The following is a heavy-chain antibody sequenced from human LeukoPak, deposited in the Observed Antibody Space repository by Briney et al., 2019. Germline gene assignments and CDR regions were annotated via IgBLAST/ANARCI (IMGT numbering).Heavy chain of an antibody. J-gene: IGHJ4*02. V-gene: IGHV4-59*08. CDR1: GGSISSFY. D-gene: IGHD6-19*01. CDR2: IYYTGST. Sequence: SETLSLTCTVSGGSISSFYWSWIRQPPGKGLEWIGSIYYTGSTNYNPSLKSRVTISVDTSKNQFSLKLSSLTAADTAVYYCASGRDFGWEGIWYWGQGTLVTDSS. CDR3: ASGRDFGWEGIWY.